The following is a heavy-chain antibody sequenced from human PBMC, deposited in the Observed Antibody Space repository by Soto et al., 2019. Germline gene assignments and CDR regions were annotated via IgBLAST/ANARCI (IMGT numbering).Heavy chain of an antibody. D-gene: IGHD2-15*01. J-gene: IGHJ4*02. CDR3: ARDCSGGSCRRGYY. CDR2: ISSSSSYI. V-gene: IGHV3-21*01. CDR1: GFTFSSYS. Sequence: GGSLRLSCAASGFTFSSYSMNWVRQAPGKGLEWVSSISSSSSYIYYADSVKGRFTISRDNAKNSLYLQMNSLRAEDTAVYYCARDCSGGSCRRGYYWGQGTLVTVSS.